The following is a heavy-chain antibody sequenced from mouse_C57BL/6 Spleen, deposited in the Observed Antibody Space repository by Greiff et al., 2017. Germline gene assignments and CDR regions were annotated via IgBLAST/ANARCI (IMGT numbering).Heavy chain of an antibody. V-gene: IGHV7-1*01. Sequence: EVQRVESGGGLVQSGRSLRLSCATSGFTFSDFYMEWVRQAPGKGLEWIAASRNKANDYTTEYSASVKGRFIVSRDTAQSILYLQMNALRAEDTAIYYCARDDYYGNYFDYWGQGTTLTVSS. D-gene: IGHD2-1*01. CDR2: SRNKANDYTT. CDR3: ARDDYYGNYFDY. J-gene: IGHJ2*01. CDR1: GFTFSDFY.